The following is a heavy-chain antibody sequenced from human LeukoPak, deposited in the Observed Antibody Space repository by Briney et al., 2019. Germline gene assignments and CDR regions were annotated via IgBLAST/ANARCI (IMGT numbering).Heavy chain of an antibody. Sequence: GGSLRLSCGASGFIFNQYCMGWVRQAPGMGPEWVSYISTSGGSTYYSASAKGRFTISRDDARNSLFLQLRRLTAEDTAVYYCARDPRGDFVWGHRFDYWGQGVLVTVSS. D-gene: IGHD3-16*01. J-gene: IGHJ4*02. CDR2: ISTSGGST. CDR1: GFIFNQYC. V-gene: IGHV3-11*01. CDR3: ARDPRGDFVWGHRFDY.